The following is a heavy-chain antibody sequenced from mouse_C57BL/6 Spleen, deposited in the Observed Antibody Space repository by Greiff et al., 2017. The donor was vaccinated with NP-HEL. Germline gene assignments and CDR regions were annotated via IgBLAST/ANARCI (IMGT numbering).Heavy chain of an antibody. CDR1: GYTFTSYG. Sequence: QVQLQQSGAELARPGASVKLSCKASGYTFTSYGISWVKQRTGQGLEWIGEIYPRSGNTYYNEKFKGKATLTADKSSSTAYMELRSLTSEDSAVYFCARGAGWLLRGDAMDDWGQGTSVTVSS. CDR3: ARGAGWLLRGDAMDD. J-gene: IGHJ4*01. CDR2: IYPRSGNT. V-gene: IGHV1-81*01. D-gene: IGHD2-3*01.